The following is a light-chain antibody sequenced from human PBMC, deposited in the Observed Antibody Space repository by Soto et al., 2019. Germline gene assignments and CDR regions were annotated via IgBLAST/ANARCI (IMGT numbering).Light chain of an antibody. CDR3: QSFDTSLGRSV. CDR1: SGDVGGHDF. J-gene: IGLJ2*01. V-gene: IGLV2-11*01. CDR2: DVY. Sequence: QSVLTQPRSVSGSPGQSVTISCTGISGDVGGHDFVSWYQQHPGKAPKLILYDVYKRPSGVPDRFSGSRSGNTASLTISGLQADDEADYSCQSFDTSLGRSVFGGGTKLTVL.